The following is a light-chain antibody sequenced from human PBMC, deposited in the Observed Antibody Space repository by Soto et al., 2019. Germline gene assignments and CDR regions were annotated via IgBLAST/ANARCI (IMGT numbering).Light chain of an antibody. CDR1: HSISSW. Sequence: DTQTTKTPSTLSASVGDRFTITCRASHSISSWLACYQQKPGKAPKLMIYDASSLESGVQSRFSGSGSGTEFTLTISSLQPDDFANYYCQQYQTYLSTFGPGP. CDR3: QQYQTYLST. J-gene: IGKJ1*01. CDR2: DAS. V-gene: IGKV1-5*01.